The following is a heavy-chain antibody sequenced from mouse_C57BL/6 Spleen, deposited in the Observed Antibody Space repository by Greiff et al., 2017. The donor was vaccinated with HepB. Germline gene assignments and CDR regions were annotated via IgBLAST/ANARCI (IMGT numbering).Heavy chain of an antibody. CDR1: GYTFTSYW. CDR2: IDPSDSYT. J-gene: IGHJ4*01. V-gene: IGHV1-69*01. Sequence: QVQLQQPGAELVMPGASVKLSCKASGYTFTSYWMHWVKQRPGQGLEWIGEIDPSDSYTNYNQKFKGKSTLTVDKSSSTAYMQLSSLTSEDSAVYYCARSVYYYAMDYWGQGTSVTVSS. CDR3: ARSVYYYAMDY.